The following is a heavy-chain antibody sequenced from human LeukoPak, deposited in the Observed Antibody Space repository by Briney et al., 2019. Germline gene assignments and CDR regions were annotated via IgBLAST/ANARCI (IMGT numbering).Heavy chain of an antibody. D-gene: IGHD2-15*01. CDR1: GGSFSGYY. Sequence: SETLSLTCAVYGGSFSGYYWSWIRQPPGKGLEWIGEINHSGSTYYNPSLKSRVTISVDTSKNQFSLKLSSVTAADTAVYFCARRRVVVASTDGASGAFDIWGQGTMVTVSS. J-gene: IGHJ3*02. CDR3: ARRRVVVASTDGASGAFDI. CDR2: INHSGST. V-gene: IGHV4-34*09.